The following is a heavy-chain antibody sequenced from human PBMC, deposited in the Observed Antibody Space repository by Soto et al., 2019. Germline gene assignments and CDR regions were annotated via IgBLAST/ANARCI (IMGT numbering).Heavy chain of an antibody. Sequence: CLGLACAPSGFTVSDYYMSWIRQAPGKGLEWVSYISSSGSTIYYADSVKGRFTISRDNDKNSLYLQMNSLRAEDTAVYYCARGLGATTWFAPWGQGTLVTVSS. J-gene: IGHJ5*02. CDR3: ARGLGATTWFAP. CDR2: ISSSGSTI. V-gene: IGHV3-11*01. CDR1: GFTVSDYY. D-gene: IGHD1-26*01.